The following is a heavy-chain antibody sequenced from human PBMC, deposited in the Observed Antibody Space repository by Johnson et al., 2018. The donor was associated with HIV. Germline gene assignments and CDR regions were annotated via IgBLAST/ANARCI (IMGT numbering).Heavy chain of an antibody. CDR2: ISFDASNN. V-gene: IGHV3-30*14. D-gene: IGHD5-18*01. Sequence: QVQLVESGGGLLKPGRSLRLSCAASGFTFSSYAMHWVRQAPGKGLEWVAVISFDASNNYYADSVKGRFTISRDNAKNSLYLQMNSLRAGDTAVYYCARGGYTSAFDIWGQGTMVTVSS. CDR3: ARGGYTSAFDI. J-gene: IGHJ3*02. CDR1: GFTFSSYA.